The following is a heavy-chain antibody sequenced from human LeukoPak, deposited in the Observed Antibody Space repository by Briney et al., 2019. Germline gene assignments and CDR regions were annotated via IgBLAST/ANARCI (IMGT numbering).Heavy chain of an antibody. V-gene: IGHV3-72*01. CDR3: AREAVAGRSFFDY. D-gene: IGHD6-19*01. J-gene: IGHJ4*02. CDR2: TRNKANSYTT. CDR1: GFTFSDHY. Sequence: GAPRLSCAASGFTFSDHYMDWVRQAPGKGLEWVGRTRNKANSYTTEYAASVKGRFTISRDDSKNSLYLQMNSLKTEDTAVYYCAREAVAGRSFFDYWGQGTLVTVSS.